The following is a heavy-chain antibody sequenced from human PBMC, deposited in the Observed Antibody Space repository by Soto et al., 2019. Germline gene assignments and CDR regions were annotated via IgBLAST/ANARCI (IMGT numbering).Heavy chain of an antibody. Sequence: EVQLLESGGGLVQPGGSLRVSCAASGFTFSSYGMSWVRQAPGKGLEWVSSISAAGGSAYYADPVKGRFTISRDNSKNTLYLQMNSLRAEDTAVYYCAKPPPYCSSNTCYFPFDSWAREPWSPSPQ. J-gene: IGHJ5*01. V-gene: IGHV3-23*01. CDR3: AKPPPYCSSNTCYFPFDS. CDR1: GFTFSSYG. D-gene: IGHD2-2*01. CDR2: ISAAGGSA.